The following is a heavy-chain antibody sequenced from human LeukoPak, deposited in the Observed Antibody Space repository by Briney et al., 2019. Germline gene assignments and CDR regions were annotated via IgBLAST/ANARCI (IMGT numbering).Heavy chain of an antibody. D-gene: IGHD5-12*01. CDR2: IYTSGST. CDR3: ARDSIRVVATDYFDY. V-gene: IGHV4-4*07. J-gene: IGHJ4*02. Sequence: SETLSLTCTVSGGSISSYYWSWIRQPAEKGLEWIGRIYTSGSTNYNPSLKSRVTMSVDTSKNQFSLKLSSVTAADTAVYYCARDSIRVVATDYFDYWGQGTLVTVSS. CDR1: GGSISSYY.